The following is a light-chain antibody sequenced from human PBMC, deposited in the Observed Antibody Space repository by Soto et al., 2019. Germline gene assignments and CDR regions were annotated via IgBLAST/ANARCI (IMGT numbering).Light chain of an antibody. Sequence: QSVLTQPPSVSGAPGQRVTISCTGSSSNIGAGYDVHWYQHLPGTVPKLLIYGNSNRPSGVPDRFSGSKSGTSASLAITGLQAEDEADYYCQSYDSSLSVLYVFGTGTKVTVL. V-gene: IGLV1-40*01. CDR3: QSYDSSLSVLYV. CDR1: SSNIGAGYD. CDR2: GNS. J-gene: IGLJ1*01.